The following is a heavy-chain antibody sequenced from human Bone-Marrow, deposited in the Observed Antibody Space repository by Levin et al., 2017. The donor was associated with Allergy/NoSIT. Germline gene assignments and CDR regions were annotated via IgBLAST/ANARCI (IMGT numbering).Heavy chain of an antibody. CDR3: VTGVGTTSVDY. Sequence: GESLKISCAASGFSFTDCWMTWVRQTPGEGLEWIGQIKRTADGGTTFYAAPVKGRFTISRDDSKNTVYLQMYSLKIEDTAIYYCVTGVGTTSVDYWGQGTLVTVSS. J-gene: IGHJ4*02. D-gene: IGHD1/OR15-1a*01. CDR1: GFSFTDCW. CDR2: IKRTADGGTT. V-gene: IGHV3-15*01.